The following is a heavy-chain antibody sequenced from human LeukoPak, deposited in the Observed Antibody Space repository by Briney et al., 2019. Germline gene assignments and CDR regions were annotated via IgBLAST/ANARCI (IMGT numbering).Heavy chain of an antibody. J-gene: IGHJ4*02. CDR1: GGSISSSSYY. CDR2: INHSESTTT. Sequence: SETLSLTCTVSGGSISSSSYYWGWIRQPPGRGLEWIGEINHSESTTTNYNPSLKSRVTISVDASINQFSLKLSSVTAADTAVYYCARGRSNRDFWGQGTLVTVSS. CDR3: ARGRSNRDF. V-gene: IGHV4-39*07.